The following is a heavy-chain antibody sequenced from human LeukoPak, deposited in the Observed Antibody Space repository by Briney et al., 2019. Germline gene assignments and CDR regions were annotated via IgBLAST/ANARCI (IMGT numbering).Heavy chain of an antibody. J-gene: IGHJ4*02. CDR2: ISYDGSNK. D-gene: IGHD2-15*01. CDR3: AGTGRYCSGGSCLEVDY. Sequence: GGSLRLSCAASGFTFSSYAMHWVRQAPGKGLEWVAVISYDGSNKYYADSVKGRFTISRDNSKNTLYLQMSSLRAEDTAVYYCAGTGRYCSGGSCLEVDYWGQGTLVTVSS. CDR1: GFTFSSYA. V-gene: IGHV3-30-3*01.